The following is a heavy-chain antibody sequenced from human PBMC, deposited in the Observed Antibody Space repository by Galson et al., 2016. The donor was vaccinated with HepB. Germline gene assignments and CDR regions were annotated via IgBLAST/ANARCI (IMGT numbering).Heavy chain of an antibody. CDR2: ISTSSSYI. V-gene: IGHV3-21*01. D-gene: IGHD2-15*01. CDR1: GFSFSTSG. CDR3: ARTATSPYYFYYMDV. J-gene: IGHJ6*03. Sequence: SLRLSCAASGFSFSTSGMNWVRQAPGKGLEWVSSISTSSSYIYYADSLKGRFTISRDNAKNSLYLQMNSLRAEDTAVYFCARTATSPYYFYYMDVWGKGTTVTVSS.